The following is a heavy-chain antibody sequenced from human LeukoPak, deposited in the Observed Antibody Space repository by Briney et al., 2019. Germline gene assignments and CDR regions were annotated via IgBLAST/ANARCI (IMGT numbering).Heavy chain of an antibody. CDR1: GFTFSNYG. CDR2: ISHDGSNN. V-gene: IGHV3-30*03. CDR3: ARAQQLVQLDY. D-gene: IGHD6-13*01. Sequence: PGGSLRLSCAASGFTFSNYGMHWVRQAPGKGLEWVVVISHDGSNNNYADSVKGRFTISRDNSKNTLYLQMNSLRAEDTAVYYCARAQQLVQLDYWGQGNLVTVSS. J-gene: IGHJ4*02.